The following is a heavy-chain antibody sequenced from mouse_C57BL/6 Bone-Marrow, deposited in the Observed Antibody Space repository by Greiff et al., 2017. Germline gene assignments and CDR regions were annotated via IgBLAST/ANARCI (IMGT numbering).Heavy chain of an antibody. D-gene: IGHD1-1*01. J-gene: IGHJ1*03. CDR2: IYPGSGST. V-gene: IGHV1-55*01. CDR1: GYTFTSYW. CDR3: VFVSPYYGSTYWYFDF. Sequence: VQLQQSGAELVKPGASVKMSCKASGYTFTSYWITWVKQRPGQGLEWIGDIYPGSGSTNYNEKFKNKATLTVDTSSTTSYMQLSSLTSDDSAVYYCVFVSPYYGSTYWYFDFWDTGTTVTVSS.